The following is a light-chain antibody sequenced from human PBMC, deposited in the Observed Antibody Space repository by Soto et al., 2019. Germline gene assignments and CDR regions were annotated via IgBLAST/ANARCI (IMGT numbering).Light chain of an antibody. J-gene: IGLJ3*02. CDR3: TSYAGSNIWV. V-gene: IGLV2-8*01. Sequence: QSVLSQPPSASGSPGQSVTISYTGTSSDVGAYKYVSWYQQYPGKAPKLMIYEVSKRPSGVPDRFSGSKSGKPASLTVSGLQPEDEADYHCTSYAGSNIWVFGGGTKLTVL. CDR2: EVS. CDR1: SSDVGAYKY.